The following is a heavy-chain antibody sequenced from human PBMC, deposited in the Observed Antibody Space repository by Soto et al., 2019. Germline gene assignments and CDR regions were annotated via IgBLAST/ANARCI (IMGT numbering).Heavy chain of an antibody. J-gene: IGHJ6*02. CDR3: ARQFYDILTHTTYGMDV. CDR1: GGSISSSSYY. Sequence: PSETLSLTCTVSGGSISSSSYYWGWIRQPPGKGLEWIGSIYYSGSTYYNPSLKSRVTISVDSSKNQFSLKLSSVTAAVTAVYYCARQFYDILTHTTYGMDVWGQGTTVT. D-gene: IGHD3-9*01. V-gene: IGHV4-39*01. CDR2: IYYSGST.